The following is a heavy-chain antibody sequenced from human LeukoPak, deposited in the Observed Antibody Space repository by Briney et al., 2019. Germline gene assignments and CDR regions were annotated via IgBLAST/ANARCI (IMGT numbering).Heavy chain of an antibody. CDR1: GYTFTSYD. CDR2: MNPNSGNT. J-gene: IGHJ6*02. D-gene: IGHD6-19*01. CDR3: ARFPLSGIAVAGNTYYYYGMDV. Sequence: ASVKVSCKASGYTFTSYDINWVRQATGQGLEWMGWMNPNSGNTGHAQKFQGRVTMTRNTSISTAYMELSSLRSEDTAVYYCARFPLSGIAVAGNTYYYYGMDVWGQGTTVTVSS. V-gene: IGHV1-8*01.